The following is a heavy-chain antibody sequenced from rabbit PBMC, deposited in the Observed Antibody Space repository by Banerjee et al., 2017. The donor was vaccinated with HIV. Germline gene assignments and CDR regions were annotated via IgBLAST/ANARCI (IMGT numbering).Heavy chain of an antibody. J-gene: IGHJ4*01. Sequence: QEQLEESGGGLVQPEGSLTLTCTASGFSFNNNYVMCWVRQAPGKGLGWIGCIDTRYGNTYYASWAKGRFTISETSSTTVTLQMTSLTAADTATYFCARAPSSSGWAFNLWGPGTLVTVS. V-gene: IGHV1S45*01. CDR1: GFSFNNNYV. D-gene: IGHD4-1*01. CDR2: IDTRYGNT. CDR3: ARAPSSSGWAFNL.